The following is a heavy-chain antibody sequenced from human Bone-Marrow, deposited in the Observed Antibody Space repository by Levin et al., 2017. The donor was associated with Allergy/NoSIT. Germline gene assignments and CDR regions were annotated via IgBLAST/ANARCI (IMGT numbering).Heavy chain of an antibody. Sequence: KGLXWMGYIHDTGSTNYNPSLKSRVTMSIDTSKNQLSLKLTSVTAADTAVYYCARDTLGYSTSWDWFGPWGQGTLVTVSS. V-gene: IGHV4-59*01. CDR2: IHDTGST. J-gene: IGHJ5*02. CDR3: ARDTLGYSTSWDWFGP. D-gene: IGHD2-2*01.